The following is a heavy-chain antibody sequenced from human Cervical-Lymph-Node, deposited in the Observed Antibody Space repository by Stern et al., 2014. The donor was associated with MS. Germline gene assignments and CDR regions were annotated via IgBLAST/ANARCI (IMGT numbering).Heavy chain of an antibody. V-gene: IGHV1-69*01. CDR1: GGTFTSYG. CDR3: ARDNWNYGYYYGMDV. Sequence: QLVQSGAEVKKPGSSVKVSCKASGGTFTSYGISWVRLAPGQGLEWMGGIIPIFGTANYAQKLQGRVTITADESTSTAYMELSSLRSEDTAVYYCARDNWNYGYYYGMDVWGQGTTVTVSS. J-gene: IGHJ6*02. CDR2: IIPIFGTA. D-gene: IGHD1-7*01.